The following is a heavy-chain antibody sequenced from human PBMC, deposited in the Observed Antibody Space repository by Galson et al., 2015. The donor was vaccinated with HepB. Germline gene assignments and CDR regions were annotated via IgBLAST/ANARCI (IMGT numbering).Heavy chain of an antibody. J-gene: IGHJ4*02. V-gene: IGHV1-24*01. CDR1: GYTLTEIS. Sequence: SVKVSCKVSGYTLTEISMYWLRRVPGKGLEFMGGSDPDSGERMYGQTFQGRVTLTEDTTTDTAYMELRSLRSEDTALYYCATADLWSGYFDYWGQGTLVTVSS. CDR3: ATADLWSGYFDY. CDR2: SDPDSGER. D-gene: IGHD3-3*01.